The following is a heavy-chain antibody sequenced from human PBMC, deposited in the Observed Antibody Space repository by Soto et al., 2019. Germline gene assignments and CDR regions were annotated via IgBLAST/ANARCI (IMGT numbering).Heavy chain of an antibody. CDR1: GDSVSSDNAA. V-gene: IGHV6-1*01. CDR3: ARESYYNDSLLVDH. J-gene: IGHJ4*02. D-gene: IGHD3-22*01. CDR2: TYYRSKWYN. Sequence: QLQQSGPGLVKPSQTLSLTCAISGDSVSSDNAAWNWIRQSPSRGLEWLAKTYYRSKWYNDYAVSVQGRITINPDSSKNQVSLQLNSISPDDTAMYYCARESYYNDSLLVDHWGPGTLVTVSS.